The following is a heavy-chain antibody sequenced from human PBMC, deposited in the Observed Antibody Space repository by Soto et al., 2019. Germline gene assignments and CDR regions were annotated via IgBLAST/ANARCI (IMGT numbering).Heavy chain of an antibody. CDR3: AKVNTIFGVAPYYYYMDV. CDR1: GGTCISYA. D-gene: IGHD3-3*01. J-gene: IGHJ6*03. V-gene: IGHV3-23*01. Sequence: VGSLRLSCAASGGTCISYAMSWVRQATGKGLEWVSAISGSGGSTYYADSVKGRFTISRDNSKNTLYLQMNSLRAEDTAVYYCAKVNTIFGVAPYYYYMDVWGKGTTVTVSS. CDR2: ISGSGGST.